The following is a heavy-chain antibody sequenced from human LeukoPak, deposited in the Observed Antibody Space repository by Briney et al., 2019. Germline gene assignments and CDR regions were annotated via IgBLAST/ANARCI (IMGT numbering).Heavy chain of an antibody. CDR2: INPNAGST. CDR1: GYTFTNQY. CDR3: AAPGASGFVGNFWSGPLDY. V-gene: IGHV1-46*01. D-gene: IGHD3-3*01. Sequence: ASVKVSCRASGYTFTNQYMHWVRQAPGQGLEWMGIINPNAGSTYYPQKFQGRVTMTRDTSTRTVYMELTSLRSDDTAVYYCAAPGASGFVGNFWSGPLDYWGQGTLVSVSS. J-gene: IGHJ4*02.